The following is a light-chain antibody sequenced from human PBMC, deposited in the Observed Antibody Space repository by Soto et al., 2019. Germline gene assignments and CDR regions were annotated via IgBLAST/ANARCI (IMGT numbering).Light chain of an antibody. CDR1: QDISNY. V-gene: IGKV1-33*01. CDR2: DAS. Sequence: DLQMTQSPSSLSASVGDRVTITCQASQDISNYLNWYQQKPGKAPKLLIYDASNLETGVPSRFSGSGSGTDFTFTISSLQPEDIATYYCQQYDNLPLLTFGGGTTVEIK. J-gene: IGKJ4*01. CDR3: QQYDNLPLLT.